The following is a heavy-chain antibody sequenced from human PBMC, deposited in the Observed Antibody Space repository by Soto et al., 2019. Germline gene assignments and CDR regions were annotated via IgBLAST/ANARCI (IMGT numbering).Heavy chain of an antibody. Sequence: AVKVSCKASGATFTSFAFSWVRQAPGHGLEWMGGIIPLCGTTNYAQKFQGRVTLSAHESTSAAYIELSSLKSAGTVIYCGATGSEYCYGFWGRGTL. V-gene: IGHV1-69*13. CDR3: ATGSEYCYGF. J-gene: IGHJ4*02. CDR2: IIPLCGTT. CDR1: GATFTSFA. D-gene: IGHD2-8*02.